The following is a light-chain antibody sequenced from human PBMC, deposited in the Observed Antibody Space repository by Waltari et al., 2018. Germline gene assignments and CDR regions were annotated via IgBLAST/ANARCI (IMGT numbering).Light chain of an antibody. CDR2: GAS. J-gene: IGKJ2*01. V-gene: IGKV3-15*01. CDR3: QQYNNWPLYT. Sequence: ETVMTQSPATLSVSPGGRATLSCRASQSLGTNLAWYQQKPGKAPRLLIYGASSRATGVPARFSGSGSGTDFTLTISSLQSEDFVVYYCQQYNNWPLYTFGQGTKLEI. CDR1: QSLGTN.